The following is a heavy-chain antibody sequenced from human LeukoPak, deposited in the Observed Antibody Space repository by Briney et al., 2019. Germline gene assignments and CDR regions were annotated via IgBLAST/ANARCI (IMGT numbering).Heavy chain of an antibody. V-gene: IGHV3-72*01. J-gene: IGHJ4*02. CDR3: ARGGEPATDYFDS. CDR2: TRNKANRYTT. Sequence: GGSLRLSCAASGFTFSDHYMDWVRQAPGKGLEWVGRTRNKANRYTTEYAASVQGRFTISRDDSKNSLFLQMNSLKTEDTAVYYCARGGEPATDYFDSWGQGTLVTVSS. D-gene: IGHD3-16*01. CDR1: GFTFSDHY.